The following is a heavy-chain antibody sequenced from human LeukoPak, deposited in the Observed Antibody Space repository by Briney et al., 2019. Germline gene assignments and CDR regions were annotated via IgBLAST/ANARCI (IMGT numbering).Heavy chain of an antibody. D-gene: IGHD3-22*01. J-gene: IGHJ4*02. CDR1: GFTFSSYA. Sequence: PGGSPRLSCAASGFTFSSYAMHWVRQAPGKGLEWVAVISYDGSNKYYADSVKGRFTISRDNSKNTLYLQMNSLRAEDTAVYYCARSAHTMIVVPSDYWGQGTLVTVSS. CDR2: ISYDGSNK. CDR3: ARSAHTMIVVPSDY. V-gene: IGHV3-30-3*01.